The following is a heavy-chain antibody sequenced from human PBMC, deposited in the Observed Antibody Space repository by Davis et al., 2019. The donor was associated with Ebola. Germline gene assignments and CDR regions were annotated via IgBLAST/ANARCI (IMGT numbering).Heavy chain of an antibody. J-gene: IGHJ4*02. D-gene: IGHD6-13*01. CDR2: MNPKSGST. CDR3: ARGPTAAGTFDY. Sequence: ASVKVSCKASGYTFTNYDINWVRQATGQGLEWMGWMNPKSGSTGYAQKFQGRVTMTRNTSISTAYMELSSLRSEDTAVYYCARGPTAAGTFDYWGQGTLVTVSS. V-gene: IGHV1-8*01. CDR1: GYTFTNYD.